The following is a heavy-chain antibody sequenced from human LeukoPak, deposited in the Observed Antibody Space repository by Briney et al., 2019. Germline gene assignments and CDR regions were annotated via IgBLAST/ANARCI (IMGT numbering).Heavy chain of an antibody. CDR1: GFTFSNFG. D-gene: IGHD3-10*01. CDR3: VRGYDDSGSYLD. Sequence: GGSLRLSCVASGFTFSNFGMNWVRQAPGKGLEWVSFISRTSSTVFYSASVKGRFTISRDNAKNSLYLQMNSLRDEDTALYYCVRGYDDSGSYLDWGQETLVTVSS. V-gene: IGHV3-48*02. J-gene: IGHJ4*02. CDR2: ISRTSSTV.